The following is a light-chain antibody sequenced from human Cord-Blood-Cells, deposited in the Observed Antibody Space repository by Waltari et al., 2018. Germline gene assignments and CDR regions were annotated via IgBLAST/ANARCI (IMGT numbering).Light chain of an antibody. V-gene: IGKV1-5*01. Sequence: DIQITPSPSTLSASVGDRVTITCRASQSISSWLAWYQQRTGKAPKLLIYDDSILESGVPSRFSGSGSGTEFTLTISSLQPDDFATYYCQQYNSYSYTFGQGTKLEIK. J-gene: IGKJ2*01. CDR1: QSISSW. CDR3: QQYNSYSYT. CDR2: DDS.